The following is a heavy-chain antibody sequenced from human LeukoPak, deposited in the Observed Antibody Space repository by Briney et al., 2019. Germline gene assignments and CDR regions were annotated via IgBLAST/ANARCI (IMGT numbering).Heavy chain of an antibody. CDR1: GFTFSDYY. D-gene: IGHD6-19*01. CDR2: ISSSGSTI. CDR3: ARAMGSSGWISADYYGMDV. V-gene: IGHV3-11*01. J-gene: IGHJ6*02. Sequence: GGSLRLSCAASGFTFSDYYMSWIRQAPGKGLEWVSYISSSGSTIYCADSVRGRFTISRDNAKNSLYLQMNSLRAEDTAVYYCARAMGSSGWISADYYGMDVWGQGTTVTVSS.